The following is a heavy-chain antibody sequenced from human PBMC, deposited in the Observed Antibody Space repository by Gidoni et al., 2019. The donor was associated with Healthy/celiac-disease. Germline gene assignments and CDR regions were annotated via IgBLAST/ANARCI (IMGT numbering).Heavy chain of an antibody. Sequence: HVPLVESGGGVVQPGRSLRLSFAASGFTFSRYAMHWVRQAQGKGLEWVAVISYDGSNKYYADSVKGRFTISRDNSNNTLYLQMNSLRAEDTAVYYWTRADHSSSWYSRGGMDVWGQGTTVTVSS. CDR2: ISYDGSNK. CDR3: TRADHSSSWYSRGGMDV. D-gene: IGHD6-13*01. J-gene: IGHJ6*02. V-gene: IGHV3-30-3*01. CDR1: GFTFSRYA.